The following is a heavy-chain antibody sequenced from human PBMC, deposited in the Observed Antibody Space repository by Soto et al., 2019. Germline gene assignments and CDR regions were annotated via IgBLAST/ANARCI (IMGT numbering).Heavy chain of an antibody. CDR2: ISASGGTT. CDR3: ARVSYCYGAGSYLCEDYMDV. CDR1: GLTFSSYA. D-gene: IGHD3-10*01. Sequence: PGGSLRLSCAASGLTFSSYAMSWVRQAPGKGLEWVSVISASGGTTYYADSVKGRFTISRDNAKNTLYLQMNSLRVEDTVVYYCARVSYCYGAGSYLCEDYMDVWGKGTTVTVSS. V-gene: IGHV3-23*01. J-gene: IGHJ6*03.